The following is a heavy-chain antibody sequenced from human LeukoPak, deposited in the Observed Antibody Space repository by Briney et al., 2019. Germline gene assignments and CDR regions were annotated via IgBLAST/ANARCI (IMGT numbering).Heavy chain of an antibody. J-gene: IGHJ4*02. D-gene: IGHD4-23*01. V-gene: IGHV3-20*04. CDR2: INWNGGRT. CDR1: GFSLDDYG. CDR3: ARGPTTVDLRYY. Sequence: GPGGSLRLSCAASGFSLDDYGMSWVRHAPGRGLEWVSGINWNGGRTAYADSVRGRFTISRDNAKNSLYLQMNSLRAEDTAFYYCARGPTTVDLRYYWGQGTLVTVSS.